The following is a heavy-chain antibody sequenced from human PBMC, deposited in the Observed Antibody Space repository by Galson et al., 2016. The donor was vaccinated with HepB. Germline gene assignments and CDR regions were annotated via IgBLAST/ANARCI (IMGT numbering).Heavy chain of an antibody. CDR1: GGTFSNYG. Sequence: SVKVSCKASGGTFSNYGFNWVRQAPGQGLEWMGGIIPIFGPANYATKFQGRITIIADESTTTVYMELSSLRSEDTAVYYCATDILTGDHAFHIWGQGTMVTVSS. CDR2: IIPIFGPA. D-gene: IGHD3-9*01. J-gene: IGHJ3*02. V-gene: IGHV1-69*13. CDR3: ATDILTGDHAFHI.